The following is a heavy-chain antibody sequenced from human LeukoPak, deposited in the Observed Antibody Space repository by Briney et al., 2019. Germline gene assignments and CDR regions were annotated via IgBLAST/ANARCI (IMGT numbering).Heavy chain of an antibody. Sequence: ASVKVSCKASGYTFTSYDINWVRQATGQGLEWMGWMNPNSGNTGYAQKFQGRVTMTRNTSISTAYMELSSLRSEDTAVYYCARVSPKPEWLSTYGMDVWGQGTTVTVSS. CDR2: MNPNSGNT. CDR1: GYTFTSYD. D-gene: IGHD3-3*01. CDR3: ARVSPKPEWLSTYGMDV. J-gene: IGHJ6*02. V-gene: IGHV1-8*01.